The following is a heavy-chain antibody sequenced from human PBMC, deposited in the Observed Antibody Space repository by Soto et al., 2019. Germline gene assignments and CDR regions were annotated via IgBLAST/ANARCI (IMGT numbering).Heavy chain of an antibody. D-gene: IGHD3-10*01. Sequence: QVQLQELGPGLVKPSQTLSLTCTVSGGSISSGGYYWSWIRQHPGKGLEWIGYIYYSGSTYYNPSLKSRVTISVDTSKNQFSLKLSSVTAADTAVYYCAREGRTAGEALYYYYYGMDVWGQGTTVTVSS. J-gene: IGHJ6*02. CDR3: AREGRTAGEALYYYYYGMDV. V-gene: IGHV4-31*03. CDR2: IYYSGST. CDR1: GGSISSGGYY.